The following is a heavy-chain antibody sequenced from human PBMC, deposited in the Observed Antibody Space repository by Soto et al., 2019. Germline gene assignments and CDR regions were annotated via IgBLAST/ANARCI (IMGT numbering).Heavy chain of an antibody. Sequence: ASVKVSCKASGYTFTGYYMHWVRQAPGQGLEWMGWINPNSGGTNYAQKFQGWVTMTRDTSISTAYMELSRLRSDDTAVYYCAREGVSGYCSSTSCHGSNWFDPRGQGTLVTVPS. J-gene: IGHJ5*02. D-gene: IGHD2-2*03. CDR1: GYTFTGYY. CDR3: AREGVSGYCSSTSCHGSNWFDP. CDR2: INPNSGGT. V-gene: IGHV1-2*04.